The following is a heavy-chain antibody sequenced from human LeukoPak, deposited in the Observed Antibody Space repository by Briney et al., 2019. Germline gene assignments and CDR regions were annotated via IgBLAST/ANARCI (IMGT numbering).Heavy chain of an antibody. CDR3: ARDGSIAARYFDY. Sequence: GASVKVSCKASGGTFSSYAISWVRQAPGQGLEWMGRIIPILGIANYAQKFQGRVTITADKSTSTAYMELSSLRSEDTAVYYCARDGSIAARYFDYWGQGTLVTVSS. D-gene: IGHD6-6*01. CDR1: GGTFSSYA. J-gene: IGHJ4*02. CDR2: IIPILGIA. V-gene: IGHV1-69*04.